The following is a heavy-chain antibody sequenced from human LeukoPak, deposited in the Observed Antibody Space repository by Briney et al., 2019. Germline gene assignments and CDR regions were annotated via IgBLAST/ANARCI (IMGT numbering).Heavy chain of an antibody. CDR1: GGSISTTDFD. D-gene: IGHD1-26*01. CDR2: ISSSGKS. V-gene: IGHV4-39*01. J-gene: IGHJ4*02. Sequence: PSETLSLTCAVSGGSISTTDFDWAWIRQPPEQGLEWIATISSSGKSYYNPYLMSRVTISVDTSKDQFSLDVTSVTAADTGLFYCARFKGGTGFDYWGRGILVIVS. CDR3: ARFKGGTGFDY.